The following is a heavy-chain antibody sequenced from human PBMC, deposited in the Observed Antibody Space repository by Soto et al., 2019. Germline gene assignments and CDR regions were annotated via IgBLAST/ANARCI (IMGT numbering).Heavy chain of an antibody. D-gene: IGHD2-15*01. J-gene: IGHJ6*02. V-gene: IGHV3-9*01. CDR2: ISWDGGRI. Sequence: TGGSLRLSCAASGFNFAEYAMHWVRQIPGKGLEWVSGISWDGGRIGYADSVKGRFTISRDNAKKSLFLQMNSLRSEDTAVYYCARSLVRGGGGDYYYYGMDVWGQGTTVTVSS. CDR3: ARSLVRGGGGDYYYYGMDV. CDR1: GFNFAEYA.